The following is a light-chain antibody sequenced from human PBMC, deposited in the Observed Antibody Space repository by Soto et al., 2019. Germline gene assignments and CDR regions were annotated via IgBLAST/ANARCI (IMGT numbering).Light chain of an antibody. CDR3: ASYTSSSTSVI. V-gene: IGLV2-14*02. J-gene: IGLJ2*01. Sequence: QSALTQPASVSGSPGQSITISCTGSSSDVGSYNLVSWYQHHPGKAPKFVIYEVSNRPSGISSRFSGSKSGNTASLTISGLQAEDEADYYCASYTSSSTSVIFGRGTKLTVL. CDR1: SSDVGSYNL. CDR2: EVS.